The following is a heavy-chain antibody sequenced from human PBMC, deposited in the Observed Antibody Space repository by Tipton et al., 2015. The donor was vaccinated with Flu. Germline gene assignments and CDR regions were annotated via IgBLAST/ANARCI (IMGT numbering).Heavy chain of an antibody. V-gene: IGHV4-59*01. CDR3: ARVPLSGDMDV. Sequence: TLSLTCMISGGSISSYYWSWIRQSPGRGLEWIGYVYYRGSTSYNPSLKSRVTISVDTSKIQFSLKLTSVTAADTAVYYCARVPLSGDMDVWGQGTTVTVSS. D-gene: IGHD3-3*01. J-gene: IGHJ6*02. CDR1: GGSISSYY. CDR2: VYYRGST.